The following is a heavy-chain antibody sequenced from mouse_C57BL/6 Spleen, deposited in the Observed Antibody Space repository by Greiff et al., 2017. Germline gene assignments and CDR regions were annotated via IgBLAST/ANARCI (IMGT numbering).Heavy chain of an antibody. CDR2: INYDGSST. J-gene: IGHJ1*03. V-gene: IGHV5-16*01. CDR1: GFTFSDYY. CDR3: ARSAGSSLYWYFDV. Sequence: VKVVESEGGLVQPGSSMKLSCSASGFTFSDYYMAWVRQVPEKGLEWVANINYDGSSTYYLDSLKSRFIISRNNAKNILYLQMSSLKSEDTATYYCARSAGSSLYWYFDVWGTGTTVTVSS. D-gene: IGHD1-1*01.